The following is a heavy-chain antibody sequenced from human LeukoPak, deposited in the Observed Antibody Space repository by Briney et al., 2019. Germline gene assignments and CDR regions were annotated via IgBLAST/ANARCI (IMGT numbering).Heavy chain of an antibody. CDR2: IYPGDSDT. CDR1: GYSFTSYW. D-gene: IGHD2-2*01. V-gene: IGHV5-51*01. Sequence: GESLQISCKGSGYSFTSYWIGWVRQMPGKGLEWMGIIYPGDSDTRYSPSFQGQVTISADKSISTAYVQWSSLKASDTAMYYCARLAGQHYYYYYGMDVWGQGTTVTVSS. J-gene: IGHJ6*02. CDR3: ARLAGQHYYYYYGMDV.